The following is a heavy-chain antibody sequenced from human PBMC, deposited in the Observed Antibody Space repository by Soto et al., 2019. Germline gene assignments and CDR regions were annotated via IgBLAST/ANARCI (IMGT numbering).Heavy chain of an antibody. D-gene: IGHD3-3*01. Sequence: QVQLQESGPGPVKPSQTMSLTCNVSGGSINSGRYYWSWIRQHPGMGLEWIGYIHHSGSTYYNPSLKSRITISADTSKNQFSLKLSSVTAADTAVYYCARGIWSGYYYFDYWGQGTLVTVST. J-gene: IGHJ4*02. CDR1: GGSINSGRYY. CDR3: ARGIWSGYYYFDY. CDR2: IHHSGST. V-gene: IGHV4-31*03.